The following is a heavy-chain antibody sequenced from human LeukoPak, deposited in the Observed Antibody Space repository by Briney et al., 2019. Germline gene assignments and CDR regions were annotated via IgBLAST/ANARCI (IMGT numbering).Heavy chain of an antibody. D-gene: IGHD1-26*01. CDR1: GGSFSGYC. CDR2: INHSGST. V-gene: IGHV4-34*01. CDR3: ARGGVGATKFDY. J-gene: IGHJ4*02. Sequence: SETLSLTCAVYGGSFSGYCWSWIRQPPGKGLEWIGEINHSGSTNYNPSLKSRVTISVDTSKNQFSLKLSSVTAAGTAVYYCARGGVGATKFDYWGQGTLVTVSS.